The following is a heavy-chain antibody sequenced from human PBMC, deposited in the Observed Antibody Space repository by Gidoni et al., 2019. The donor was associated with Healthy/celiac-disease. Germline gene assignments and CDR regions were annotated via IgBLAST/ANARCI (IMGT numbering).Heavy chain of an antibody. CDR3: ARAVLLWFGELLSHFDY. CDR2: ISYDGSTK. CDR1: GLTCSRYA. Sequence: QVQLVESGGGGVQPGRSLRLSVAASGLTCSRYAMHWVRQAPGKGLEWVAVISYDGSTKYYADSVKGRFTLSRDNSKNTLYLQINSLRAEDTAVYYCARAVLLWFGELLSHFDYWGQGALVTFSS. J-gene: IGHJ4*02. D-gene: IGHD3-10*01. V-gene: IGHV3-30-3*01.